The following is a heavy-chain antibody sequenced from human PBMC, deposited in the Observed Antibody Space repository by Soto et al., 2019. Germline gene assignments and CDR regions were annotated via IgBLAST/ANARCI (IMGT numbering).Heavy chain of an antibody. J-gene: IGHJ4*02. D-gene: IGHD3-3*01. CDR1: GFTFSSYA. Sequence: GGSLRLSCAASGFTFSSYAMSWVRQAPGKGLEWVSAISGSGGSTYYADSVKGRFTISRDSSKNTLYLQMNSLRAEDTAVYYRAKDKARFSRSFGYWGQGTLVTVSS. CDR2: ISGSGGST. CDR3: AKDKARFSRSFGY. V-gene: IGHV3-23*01.